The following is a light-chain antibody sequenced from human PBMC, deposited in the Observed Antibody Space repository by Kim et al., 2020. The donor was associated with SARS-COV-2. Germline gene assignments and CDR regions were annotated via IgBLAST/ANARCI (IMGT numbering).Light chain of an antibody. Sequence: SPGERATLSGRASQSVSSNYLAWYQQKPGQAPRLLIYGASSRATGIPDRFSGSGSGTDFTLTISRLEPGDFAVYYCQQYGSSPRTFGQGTKVDIK. CDR2: GAS. V-gene: IGKV3-20*01. CDR1: QSVSSNY. J-gene: IGKJ1*01. CDR3: QQYGSSPRT.